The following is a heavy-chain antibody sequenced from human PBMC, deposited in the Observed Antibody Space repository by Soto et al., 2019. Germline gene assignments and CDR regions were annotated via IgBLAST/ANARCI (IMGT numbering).Heavy chain of an antibody. J-gene: IGHJ6*02. CDR2: ISPISGTA. D-gene: IGHD2-2*01. Sequence: QVQLVQSGAEVKKPGSSVKVSCKASGGTFSSYAISWVRQAPGQGREWMGGISPISGTANYAQKFQGRVTITADESTSTAYMELSSLRSEDTAVYYCARSQGSSTSLEIYYYYYYGMDVWGQGTRVTVSS. CDR1: GGTFSSYA. V-gene: IGHV1-69*01. CDR3: ARSQGSSTSLEIYYYYYYGMDV.